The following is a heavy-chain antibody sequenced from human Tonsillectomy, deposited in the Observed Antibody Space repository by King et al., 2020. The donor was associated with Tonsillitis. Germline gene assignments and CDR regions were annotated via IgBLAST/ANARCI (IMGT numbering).Heavy chain of an antibody. D-gene: IGHD3-16*01. J-gene: IGHJ4*02. CDR3: TTWGGSN. Sequence: VQLVESGGGLVKPGGSLRLSCVASGFTFSNAWMSWVRQAPGKGLEWVGRIKTKTDGGTTDYATPVNGRFTLSRDDSKNTLYLEMNSLKTEDTAVYYCTTWGGSNWGQGTLVTVSS. V-gene: IGHV3-15*01. CDR2: IKTKTDGGTT. CDR1: GFTFSNAW.